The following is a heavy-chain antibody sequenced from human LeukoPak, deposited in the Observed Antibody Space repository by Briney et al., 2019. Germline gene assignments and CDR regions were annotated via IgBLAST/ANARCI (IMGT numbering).Heavy chain of an antibody. Sequence: PGGSLRLSCAASGFTFSSYEMNWVRQAPGKGLEWVSSVSSSSSYIYYADSVKGRFTISRDNAKNSLYLQMNSLRAEDTAVYYCARSMATILSFDYWGQGTLVTVSS. CDR1: GFTFSSYE. CDR3: ARSMATILSFDY. J-gene: IGHJ4*02. D-gene: IGHD5-24*01. V-gene: IGHV3-21*01. CDR2: VSSSSSYI.